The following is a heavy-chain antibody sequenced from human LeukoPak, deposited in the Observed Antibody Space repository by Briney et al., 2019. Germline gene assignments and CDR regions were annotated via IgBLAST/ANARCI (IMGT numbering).Heavy chain of an antibody. Sequence: SETLSLTCTVSGGSISSGGYYWSWIRQHPGKGLEWIGYIYYSGSTYYNPSLKSRVTMSVDTSKNQFSLKLSSVTAADTTVYYCARDVPMAVTTKPNYYYGMDVWGQGTTVTVSS. J-gene: IGHJ6*02. CDR1: GGSISSGGYY. CDR2: IYYSGST. V-gene: IGHV4-31*03. D-gene: IGHD4-17*01. CDR3: ARDVPMAVTTKPNYYYGMDV.